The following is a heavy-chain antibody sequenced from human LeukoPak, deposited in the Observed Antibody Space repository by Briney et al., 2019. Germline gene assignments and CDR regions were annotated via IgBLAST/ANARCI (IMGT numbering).Heavy chain of an antibody. CDR1: GGSFSGYY. D-gene: IGHD3-10*01. Sequence: SETLSLTCDVYGGSFSGYYWTWIRQPPGKGLEWLGEFTHLETTNYNPSLKSRVTVSVDTSRNQFSLTLTSVTATDTAVYFCARGNRRLSYYGSGSRLPYDSWGQGTLVTVSS. J-gene: IGHJ5*02. CDR2: FTHLETT. CDR3: ARGNRRLSYYGSGSRLPYDS. V-gene: IGHV4-34*01.